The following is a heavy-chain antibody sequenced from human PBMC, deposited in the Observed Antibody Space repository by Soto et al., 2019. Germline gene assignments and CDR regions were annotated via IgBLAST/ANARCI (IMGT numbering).Heavy chain of an antibody. CDR2: IYYGGST. Sequence: SETLSLTCTVSGGSISSYYWSWIRQPPGKGLEWIGYIYYGGSTNYNPSLKSRVIISADTSKTQFSLKLSSVTAADTAIYYCARRGSGSWYFDSWGRGTLVTVSS. CDR1: GGSISSYY. CDR3: ARRGSGSWYFDS. V-gene: IGHV4-59*08. D-gene: IGHD6-13*01. J-gene: IGHJ4*02.